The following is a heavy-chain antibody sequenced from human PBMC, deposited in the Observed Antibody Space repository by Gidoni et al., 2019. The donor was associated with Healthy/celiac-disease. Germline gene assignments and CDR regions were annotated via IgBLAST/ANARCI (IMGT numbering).Heavy chain of an antibody. V-gene: IGHV1-3*01. CDR1: GYTFTSYA. CDR2: INAGNGNT. D-gene: IGHD3-22*01. CDR3: ARDREVGYYYDSSGSSPDY. J-gene: IGHJ4*02. Sequence: QVQLVQSGAEVKKPGASVKVSCKASGYTFTSYARHWVRQAPGQRLEWMGWINAGNGNTKYSQKFQGRVTITRDTSASTAYMELSSLRSEDTAVYYCARDREVGYYYDSSGSSPDYWGQGTLVTVSS.